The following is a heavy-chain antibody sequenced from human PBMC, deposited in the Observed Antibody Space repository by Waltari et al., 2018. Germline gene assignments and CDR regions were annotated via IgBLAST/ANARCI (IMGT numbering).Heavy chain of an antibody. CDR2: ISEGDGDT. V-gene: IGHV1-46*01. CDR3: SRENYGDVMIGDY. D-gene: IGHD3-10*01. J-gene: IGHJ4*02. Sequence: WGRDAPDEGNEWEGKISEGDGDTMYAATFQGRITLTRDTSTGTVYMQLMRLKSDDTAVYYCSRENYGDVMIGDYWGQGTRSTVSS.